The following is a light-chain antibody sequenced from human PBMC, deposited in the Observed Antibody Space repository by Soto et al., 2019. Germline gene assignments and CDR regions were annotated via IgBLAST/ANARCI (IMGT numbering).Light chain of an antibody. CDR2: WAS. V-gene: IGKV4-1*01. Sequence: DIVMTQSPDSLAVSLGERATINCKSSQSVLYSSNNKNYLAWYQQKPGQSPKLLIYWASTRESGVPDRFSGSGSGTDFTLTISSLQAEDVAVYYCQQDYSTWTFGQGTNVEIK. CDR3: QQDYSTWT. J-gene: IGKJ1*01. CDR1: QSVLYSSNNKNY.